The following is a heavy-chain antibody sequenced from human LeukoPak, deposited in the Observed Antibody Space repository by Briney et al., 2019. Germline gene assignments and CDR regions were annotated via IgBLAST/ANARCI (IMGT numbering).Heavy chain of an antibody. V-gene: IGHV3-48*01. CDR2: ISKSGSTK. J-gene: IGHJ4*02. CDR1: GFTFSSYN. Sequence: QSGGSLRLSCAASGFTFSSYNMNWVRQAPGKGLEWLSFISKSGSTKYYADSLKGRFTISRDNAKDSLYLQMNSLRAEDTAVYYCVRGHDSGESYSNWGQGALVTVSS. CDR3: VRGHDSGESYSN. D-gene: IGHD1-26*01.